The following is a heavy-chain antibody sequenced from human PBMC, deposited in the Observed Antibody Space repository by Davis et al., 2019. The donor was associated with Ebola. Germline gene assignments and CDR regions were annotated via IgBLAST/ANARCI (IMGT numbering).Heavy chain of an antibody. D-gene: IGHD3-10*01. V-gene: IGHV1-3*01. J-gene: IGHJ6*04. CDR3: ARDPLGSSGYYGMDV. CDR2: INAGNGNT. Sequence: ASVKVSCKASGYTFTSYAIHWVRQAPGQRLEWMGWINAGNGNTKYSQKFQGRVTISRDTSASTAYMDLTSLRSEDTAVFYCARDPLGSSGYYGMDVWGKGTTVTVSS. CDR1: GYTFTSYA.